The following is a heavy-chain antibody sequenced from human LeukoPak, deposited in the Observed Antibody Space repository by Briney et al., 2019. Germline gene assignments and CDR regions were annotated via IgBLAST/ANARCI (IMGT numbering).Heavy chain of an antibody. CDR3: ARAHLLYYFDY. CDR2: ISSSSSYI. CDR1: GFTFSSYS. Sequence: GGSLRLSCAASGFTFSSYSMNWVRQAPGKGLEWVSSISSSSSYIYYADSVKGRFTISRDNAKNSLYLQMNSLRAEDTAVYYCARAHLLYYFDYWGPGTLVTVSS. J-gene: IGHJ4*02. V-gene: IGHV3-21*01.